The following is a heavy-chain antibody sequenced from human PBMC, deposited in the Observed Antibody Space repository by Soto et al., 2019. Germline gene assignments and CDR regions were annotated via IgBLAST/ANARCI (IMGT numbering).Heavy chain of an antibody. V-gene: IGHV3-7*01. CDR3: ARLMTWYNWNDASPAY. CDR1: GFTFSSYW. Sequence: GGSLRLSCAASGFTFSSYWMSWVRQAPGKGLEWVANIKQNGSEKYYVDSVKGRFTISRDNAKNSLYLQMNSLRAEDTAVYYCARLMTWYNWNDASPAYWGQGTLVTVSS. D-gene: IGHD1-1*01. J-gene: IGHJ4*02. CDR2: IKQNGSEK.